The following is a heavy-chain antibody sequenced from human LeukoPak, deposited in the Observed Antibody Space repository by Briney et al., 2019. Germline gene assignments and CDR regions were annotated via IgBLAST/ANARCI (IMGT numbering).Heavy chain of an antibody. D-gene: IGHD1-1*01. CDR3: ASLVTPGVTRWFDP. V-gene: IGHV5-51*01. Sequence: GESLKISCKTSGYKFIDHWIGWVRQMPGKGLEWMAIIYPGDSDARYGPSFQGQATISADKSITTAYRQWSSLKASDTATYYRASLVTPGVTRWFDPWGQGTPVTVSS. CDR2: IYPGDSDA. J-gene: IGHJ5*02. CDR1: GYKFIDHW.